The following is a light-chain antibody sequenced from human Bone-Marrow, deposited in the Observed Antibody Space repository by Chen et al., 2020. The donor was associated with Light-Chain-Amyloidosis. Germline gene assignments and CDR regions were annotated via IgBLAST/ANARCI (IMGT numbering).Light chain of an antibody. CDR1: RSDIGGYQY. Sequence: QSALTQPASVSGSPGQSITISRTGTRSDIGGYQYVSWYQQHPGEAPKLMIYDVSRRPSGVSNLFSGSKSGNAASLTISGLQAEDESDYYCSSYTPRTTLYVFGTGTKVTVL. CDR2: DVS. J-gene: IGLJ1*01. CDR3: SSYTPRTTLYV. V-gene: IGLV2-14*03.